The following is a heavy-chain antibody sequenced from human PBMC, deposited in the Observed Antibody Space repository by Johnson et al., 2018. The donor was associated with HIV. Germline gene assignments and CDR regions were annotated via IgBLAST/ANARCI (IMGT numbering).Heavy chain of an antibody. CDR2: IGTAGDT. V-gene: IGHV3-13*01. CDR1: GFTFSSYD. CDR3: ARSRQVGTPDAFDI. D-gene: IGHD1-14*01. Sequence: VQLVESGGGLVQPGGSLRLSCAASGFTFSSYDMHWVRQATGKGLEWVSAIGTAGDTYYPGSVKGRSTISRENAKHTLYLQMNSLRADDTAVYYCARSRQVGTPDAFDIWGQGTMVTVSS. J-gene: IGHJ3*02.